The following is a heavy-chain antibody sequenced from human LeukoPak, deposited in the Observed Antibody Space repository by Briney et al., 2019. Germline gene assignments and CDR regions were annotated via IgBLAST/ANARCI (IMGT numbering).Heavy chain of an antibody. CDR2: ISYDGSDK. CDR3: ARETTDIVVVPAATTVAFDI. Sequence: PGGSLRLPCAASGFTFSSYAMHWVRQAPGKGLEWVAVISYDGSDKYYADSVKGRFTTSRDNSKNTLYLQMNSLRAEDTAVYYCARETTDIVVVPAATTVAFDIWGQGTMVTVSS. V-gene: IGHV3-30-3*01. J-gene: IGHJ3*02. D-gene: IGHD2-2*01. CDR1: GFTFSSYA.